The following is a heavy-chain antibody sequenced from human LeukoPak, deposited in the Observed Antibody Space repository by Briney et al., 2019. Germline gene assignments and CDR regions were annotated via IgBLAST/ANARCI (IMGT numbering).Heavy chain of an antibody. J-gene: IGHJ4*02. Sequence: PSETLSLTCTVSGGSISSGDYYWSWIRQPPGKGLEWIGYIYYSGSTYYNPSLKSRVTISVDTSKNQFSLKLSSVTAADTAVYYCARSMLTTDNRSFDYWGQGTLVTVSS. D-gene: IGHD4/OR15-4a*01. V-gene: IGHV4-30-4*08. CDR3: ARSMLTTDNRSFDY. CDR1: GGSISSGDYY. CDR2: IYYSGST.